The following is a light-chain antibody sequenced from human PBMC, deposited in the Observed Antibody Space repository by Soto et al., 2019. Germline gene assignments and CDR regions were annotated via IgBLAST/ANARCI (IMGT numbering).Light chain of an antibody. CDR3: QQYGSSPQT. CDR2: GAS. V-gene: IGKV3-20*01. Sequence: EIVLTQSPGTLSLSPGERSTLSCRCSQSVSSIYLAWYQQKPGQAPSLLIYGASSRATGIPDRFSGSGSGTDFTLTISRLEPEDFAVYYCQQYGSSPQTFGQGTKVDIK. J-gene: IGKJ1*01. CDR1: QSVSSIY.